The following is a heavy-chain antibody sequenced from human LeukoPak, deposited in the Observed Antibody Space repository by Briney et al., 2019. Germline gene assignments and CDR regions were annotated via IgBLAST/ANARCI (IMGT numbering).Heavy chain of an antibody. CDR1: GFTFSSYA. CDR2: ISGSGGST. CDR3: AKAASNMVRGAPLTQ. D-gene: IGHD3-10*01. J-gene: IGHJ4*02. V-gene: IGHV3-23*01. Sequence: GGSLRLSCAASGFTFSSYAMSWVRQAPGKGLEWVSAISGSGGSTCYADSVKGRFTISRDNSKNTLYLQMNSLRAEDTAVYYCAKAASNMVRGAPLTQWGQGTLVTVSS.